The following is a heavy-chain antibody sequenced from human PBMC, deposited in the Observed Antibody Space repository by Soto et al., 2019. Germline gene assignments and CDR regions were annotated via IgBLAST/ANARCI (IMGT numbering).Heavy chain of an antibody. V-gene: IGHV3-23*04. Sequence: EVQLVESGGGLVQPGGSLRLSCAASGFTFSSYSMNWVRQAPGKGLEWVSAISGSGGSTYYADSVKGRFTISRDNSKNTLYLQMNSLRAEDTAVYYCAKGEWASSSWYSYFDYWGQGTLVTVSS. CDR2: ISGSGGST. CDR1: GFTFSSYS. D-gene: IGHD6-13*01. J-gene: IGHJ4*02. CDR3: AKGEWASSSWYSYFDY.